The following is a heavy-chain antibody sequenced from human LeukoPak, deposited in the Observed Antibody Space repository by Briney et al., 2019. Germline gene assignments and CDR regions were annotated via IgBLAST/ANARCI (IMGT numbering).Heavy chain of an antibody. J-gene: IGHJ6*02. CDR1: GYTFTGYY. CDR2: INPNSGGT. V-gene: IGHV1-2*04. CDR3: ARDGSVSYFDWVHGMDV. D-gene: IGHD3-9*01. Sequence: ASVKVSCKASGYTFTGYYMHWVRQAPGQGLEWMGWINPNSGGTNYAQKFQGWVTMTRDTSISTAYMELSRLRSDDTAVYYCARDGSVSYFDWVHGMDVWGQGTTVTVSS.